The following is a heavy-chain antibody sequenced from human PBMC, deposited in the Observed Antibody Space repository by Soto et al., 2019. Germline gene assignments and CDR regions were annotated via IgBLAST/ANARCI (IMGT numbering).Heavy chain of an antibody. CDR2: IYYSGST. D-gene: IGHD2-2*01. V-gene: IGHV4-59*01. J-gene: IGHJ5*02. Sequence: PSETLSLTCTVSGGSISSYYWSWIRQPPGKGLEWIGYIYYSGSTNYNPSLKSRVTISVDTSKNQFSLKLSSVTAADTAVYYCARANPYCSSTSCRLNWFDPWGQGTLVTVSS. CDR3: ARANPYCSSTSCRLNWFDP. CDR1: GGSISSYY.